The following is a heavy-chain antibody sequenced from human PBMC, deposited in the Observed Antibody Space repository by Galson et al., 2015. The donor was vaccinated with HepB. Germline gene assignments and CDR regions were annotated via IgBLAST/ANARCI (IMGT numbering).Heavy chain of an antibody. V-gene: IGHV3-21*01. CDR2: TSSSDRSI. Sequence: SLRLSCAAPGFIFSGYSVNWVRQAPGKGLGWVSSTSSSDRSISYADSVKGRFTISRDNAKNSLYLQMNSLRAEDTAVYYCARGRGDNANFDYWGQGTLVTVSS. CDR1: GFIFSGYS. D-gene: IGHD4-23*01. CDR3: ARGRGDNANFDY. J-gene: IGHJ4*02.